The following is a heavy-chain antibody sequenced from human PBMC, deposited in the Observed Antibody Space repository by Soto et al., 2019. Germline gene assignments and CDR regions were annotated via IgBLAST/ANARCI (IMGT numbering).Heavy chain of an antibody. J-gene: IGHJ4*02. V-gene: IGHV4-31*03. CDR2: IYYSGST. CDR3: ARESKRGIAAAFDY. CDR1: GGSISSGGYY. D-gene: IGHD6-13*01. Sequence: QVQLQESGPGLVKPSQTLSLTCTVSGGSISSGGYYWSWIRQHPGKGLEWIGYIYYSGSTYYNPSLKSRVTISVDTSKNQFFLKLSSVTAADTAVYYCARESKRGIAAAFDYWGQGTLVTVSS.